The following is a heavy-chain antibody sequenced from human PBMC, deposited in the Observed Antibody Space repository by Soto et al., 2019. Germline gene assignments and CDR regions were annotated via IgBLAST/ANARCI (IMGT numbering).Heavy chain of an antibody. CDR3: ARGTVTLEGAFDI. CDR2: INLGGGST. CDR1: GFTFTASA. V-gene: IGHV1-46*03. Sequence: ASVKVSCKASGFTFTASAVQWVRQARGQGLEGMGLINLGGGSTSYAKNFRGRVTMTRDTSTSTVYMELSGLRSEDTAVYYCARGTVTLEGAFDIWGQGTMVTVSS. J-gene: IGHJ3*02. D-gene: IGHD4-17*01.